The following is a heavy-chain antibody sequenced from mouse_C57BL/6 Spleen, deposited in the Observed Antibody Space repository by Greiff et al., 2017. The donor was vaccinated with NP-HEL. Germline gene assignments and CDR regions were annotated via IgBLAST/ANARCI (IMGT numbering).Heavy chain of an antibody. CDR3: TVVGSNFYYAMDY. J-gene: IGHJ4*01. Sequence: EVQLQQSGAELVRPGASVKLSCTASGFNIKDDYMHWVKQRPEQGLEWIGWIDPENGDTEYAAKFQGKATITADTSSNTAYLQLSSLTSEDTAVYYSTVVGSNFYYAMDYWGQGTSVTVSS. D-gene: IGHD1-1*01. CDR1: GFNIKDDY. V-gene: IGHV14-4*01. CDR2: IDPENGDT.